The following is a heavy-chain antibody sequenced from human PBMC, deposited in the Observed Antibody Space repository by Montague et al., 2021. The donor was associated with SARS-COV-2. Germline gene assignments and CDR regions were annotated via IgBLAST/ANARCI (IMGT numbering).Heavy chain of an antibody. CDR1: GFTFSSFD. CDR2: ISSSGSTI. D-gene: IGHD3-10*01. CDR3: ARDRGYGDFYYYGMDV. V-gene: IGHV3-48*03. Sequence: SLRLSCAASGFTFSSFDMNWVRQAPGNGLEWVLYISSSGSTIYYADSVKGRFTISRDNAQNSLYLQMNSLRAEDTGVYYCARDRGYGDFYYYGMDVWGQGTTVTVSS. J-gene: IGHJ6*02.